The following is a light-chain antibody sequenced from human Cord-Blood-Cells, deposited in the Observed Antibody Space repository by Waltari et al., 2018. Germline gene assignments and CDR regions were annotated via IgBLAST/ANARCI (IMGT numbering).Light chain of an antibody. CDR3: CSYAGSYTWV. V-gene: IGLV2-11*01. Sequence: QSALTQPRSVSGSPGQSVTISCTGTSSDVGGYNYVSWYQKHPGKAPTLMIYDVGKRPSGVPYRFSGSKSGNTASLTISGLQAEEEADYYCCSYAGSYTWVFGGGTKLTVL. CDR1: SSDVGGYNY. CDR2: DVG. J-gene: IGLJ3*02.